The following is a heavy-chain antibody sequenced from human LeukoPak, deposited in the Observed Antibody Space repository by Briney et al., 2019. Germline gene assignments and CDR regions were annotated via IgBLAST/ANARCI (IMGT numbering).Heavy chain of an antibody. V-gene: IGHV1-69*05. CDR2: IIPIFGTT. Sequence: SVKVSCKASGGTFSRYAISWVRQAPGQGLEWMGGIIPIFGTTNYAQKLQGRVTITTDEATSTAYMELSSLRSEDTAVYYCASGGGLRFLEWLFPFDYWGQGTLVTVSS. CDR1: GGTFSRYA. D-gene: IGHD3-3*01. J-gene: IGHJ4*02. CDR3: ASGGGLRFLEWLFPFDY.